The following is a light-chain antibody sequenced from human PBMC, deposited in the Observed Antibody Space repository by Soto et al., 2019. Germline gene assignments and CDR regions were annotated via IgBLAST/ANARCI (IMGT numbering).Light chain of an antibody. CDR1: SSNIGAGYD. V-gene: IGLV1-40*01. CDR3: QSYDSSLSGYV. Sequence: QSVLTQPPSVSGAPGQRVTISCTGSSSNIGAGYDVHWYQQLPGTAPKLLIHGNSTRPSGVPDRFSGSKSGTSGSLAITGLQAEDESDYYCQSYDSSLSGYVFGTGTKLTVL. J-gene: IGLJ1*01. CDR2: GNS.